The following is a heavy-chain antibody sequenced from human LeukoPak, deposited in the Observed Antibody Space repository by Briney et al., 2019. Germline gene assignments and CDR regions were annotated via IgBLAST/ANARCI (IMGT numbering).Heavy chain of an antibody. D-gene: IGHD3-9*01. CDR1: GFTFTGYY. CDR2: IIPIFGTA. V-gene: IGHV1-69*05. Sequence: ASVKVSCKASGFTFTGYYMHWVRQAPGQGLEWMGGIIPIFGTANYAQKFQGRVTITTDESTSTAYMELSSLRSEDTAVYYCARGGTIFTTDYWGQGTLVTVSS. CDR3: ARGGTIFTTDY. J-gene: IGHJ4*02.